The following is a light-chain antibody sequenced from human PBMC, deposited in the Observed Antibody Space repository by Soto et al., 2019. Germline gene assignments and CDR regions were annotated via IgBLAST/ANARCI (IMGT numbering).Light chain of an antibody. CDR2: ESG. V-gene: IGLV2-8*01. CDR1: SINGGHYNY. Sequence: QSALTQPPSASGSPGQSVTISCTGTSINGGHYNYVSWYQHHPGKAPRLMIYESGKRPSGVPDRFSGSKSVNSASLTVSGLQAEDEADYYCSSYAGGKRVFGTGTKLTVL. J-gene: IGLJ1*01. CDR3: SSYAGGKRV.